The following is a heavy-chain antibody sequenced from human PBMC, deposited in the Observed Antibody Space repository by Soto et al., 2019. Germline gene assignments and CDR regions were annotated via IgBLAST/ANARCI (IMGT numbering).Heavy chain of an antibody. CDR2: ISGSGGNI. CDR3: VKVSGYCTGGSCFSYFDY. J-gene: IGHJ4*02. D-gene: IGHD2-15*01. Sequence: GGSLTLSGSGAGFTFSHDSLYWVRQPPGEGGQCVSSISGSGGNIYYAESVKGRFTISRDNSKNTLYLQMTSLSSEDSAVYYCVKVSGYCTGGSCFSYFDYWGQGTPVTVSS. CDR1: GFTFSHDS. V-gene: IGHV3-64D*06.